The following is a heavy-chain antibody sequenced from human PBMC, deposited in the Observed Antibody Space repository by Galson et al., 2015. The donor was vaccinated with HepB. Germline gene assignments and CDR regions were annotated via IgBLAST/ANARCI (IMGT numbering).Heavy chain of an antibody. CDR1: GFTFSSYS. Sequence: SLRLSCAASGFTFSSYSMNWVRQAPGKGLEWVSYISSSSSTIYYADSVKGRFTISRDNAKNSLYLQMNSLRDEDTAVYYCARARSGWLTHFDYWGQGTLVTVSS. D-gene: IGHD6-19*01. CDR3: ARARSGWLTHFDY. V-gene: IGHV3-48*02. CDR2: ISSSSSTI. J-gene: IGHJ4*02.